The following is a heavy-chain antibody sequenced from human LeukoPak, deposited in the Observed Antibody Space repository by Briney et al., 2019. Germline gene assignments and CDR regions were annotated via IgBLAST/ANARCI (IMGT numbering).Heavy chain of an antibody. J-gene: IGHJ4*02. Sequence: SETLSLTCAVYGGSFSGYYWSWIRQPPGKGLEWIGEINHSGSTNYNPSLKSRVTISVDTSKNQFSLKLSSVTAADTAVYYCARGSPITMIVVVMTHFDYWGQGTLVTVSS. CDR1: GGSFSGYY. V-gene: IGHV4-34*01. CDR2: INHSGST. CDR3: ARGSPITMIVVVMTHFDY. D-gene: IGHD3-22*01.